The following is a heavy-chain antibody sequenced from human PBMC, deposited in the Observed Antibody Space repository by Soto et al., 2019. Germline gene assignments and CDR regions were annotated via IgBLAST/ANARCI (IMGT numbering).Heavy chain of an antibody. CDR1: GVSVSSSPYY. D-gene: IGHD3-16*01. J-gene: IGHJ4*02. CDR3: ARDQGDEYSWGDKGVFDS. Sequence: SETLSLTCSVSGVSVSSSPYYWSWLRQPPGKGLEWIGFIYHSGSNKYNPSFKSRVTISLDTSRKQFSLKLSSVTAADTAVYYCARDQGDEYSWGDKGVFDSWGQGALVTVSS. V-gene: IGHV4-61*01. CDR2: IYHSGSN.